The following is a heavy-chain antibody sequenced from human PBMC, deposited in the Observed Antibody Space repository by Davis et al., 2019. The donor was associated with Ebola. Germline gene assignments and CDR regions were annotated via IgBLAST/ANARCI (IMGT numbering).Heavy chain of an antibody. Sequence: MPSETLSLTCTVSGGSISSYYWSWIRQPPGKGLEWIGYIYYSGSTYYNPSLKGRVTISVDKSKSEFSLRLSSVTAADTAVYYCARDFYDSSGYLWYFDLWGRGTLVTVSS. CDR1: GGSISSYY. CDR3: ARDFYDSSGYLWYFDL. J-gene: IGHJ2*01. D-gene: IGHD3-22*01. V-gene: IGHV4-59*12. CDR2: IYYSGST.